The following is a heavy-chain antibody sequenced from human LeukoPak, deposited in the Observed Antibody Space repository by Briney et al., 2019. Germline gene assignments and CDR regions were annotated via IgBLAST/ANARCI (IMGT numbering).Heavy chain of an antibody. CDR1: GFAFSSYE. V-gene: IGHV3-48*03. CDR3: ARYQRYYFDY. J-gene: IGHJ4*02. CDR2: ISSSGSTI. Sequence: GGSLRLSCAASGFAFSSYEMNWVRQAPGKGLEWVSYISSSGSTIYYADSVKGRFTISRDNAKNSLYLQMNSLRAEDTAVYYCARYQRYYFDYWGQGTLVTVSS. D-gene: IGHD6-25*01.